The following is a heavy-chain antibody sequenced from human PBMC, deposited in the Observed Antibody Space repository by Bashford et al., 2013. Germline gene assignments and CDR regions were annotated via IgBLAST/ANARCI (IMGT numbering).Heavy chain of an antibody. CDR2: MSAYNGNT. D-gene: IGHD2-2*01. CDR3: ARDHCSSASCYSTFDH. Sequence: WVRQAPGQGLEWMGWMSAYNGNTNYAQKLQGRVSMATDTSTSTAYVELKSLGSDDTAVYYCARDHCSSASCYSTFDHWGQGTLVTVSS. J-gene: IGHJ4*02. V-gene: IGHV1-18*01.